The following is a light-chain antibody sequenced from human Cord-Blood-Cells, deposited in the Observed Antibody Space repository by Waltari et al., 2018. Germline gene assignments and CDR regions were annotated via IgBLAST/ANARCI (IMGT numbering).Light chain of an antibody. CDR3: SSYAGSNNLV. Sequence: QSALTQPPSASGSPGQSVTISCTGTSSDVGGYNYVSWYQQHPGNAPKLMIYEVSKRPSGFPARFSGSKSGNTASLTVSGLQAEDEADYYCSSYAGSNNLVFGGGTKLTVL. CDR2: EVS. V-gene: IGLV2-8*01. J-gene: IGLJ3*02. CDR1: SSDVGGYNY.